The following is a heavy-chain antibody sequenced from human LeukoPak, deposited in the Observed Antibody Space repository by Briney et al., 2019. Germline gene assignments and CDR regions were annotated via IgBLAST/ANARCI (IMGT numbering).Heavy chain of an antibody. D-gene: IGHD5/OR15-5a*01. J-gene: IGHJ3*01. CDR1: GFTFSSYA. CDR2: ITGCGGST. V-gene: IGHV3-23*01. Sequence: PGGALRLCCAASGFTFSSYAMSWVRQAAGKGLEWVSGITGCGGSTYYADAVKGRITISRDKSKNTLYLQMNSLRAEDTAVYYCAKRSTTDAFDFWGQGTMVTVSS. CDR3: AKRSTTDAFDF.